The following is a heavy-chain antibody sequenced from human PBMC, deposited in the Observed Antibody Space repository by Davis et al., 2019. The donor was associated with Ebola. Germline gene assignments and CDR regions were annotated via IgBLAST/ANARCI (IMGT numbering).Heavy chain of an antibody. D-gene: IGHD6-25*01. CDR2: ISGDGSDK. CDR3: AKDVRREAAALQY. CDR1: EFTFSNYA. V-gene: IGHV3-30-3*01. J-gene: IGHJ4*02. Sequence: GESLKISCAASEFTFSNYAMHWVRQAPGKGLEWVALISGDGSDKYYADSVKGRFTISRDNSKNTVFLQMNSLRPEDTAVYYCAKDVRREAAALQYWAQGTLVTVSS.